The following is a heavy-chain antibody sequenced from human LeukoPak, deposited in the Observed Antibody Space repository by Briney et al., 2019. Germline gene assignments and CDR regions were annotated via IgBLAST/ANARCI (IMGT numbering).Heavy chain of an antibody. V-gene: IGHV4-34*01. D-gene: IGHD3-10*01. Sequence: SETLSLTCTVSGGSISSYYWSWIRQPPGKGLEWIGEINHSGSTNYNPSLKSRVTISVDTSKNQFSLKLSSVTAADTAVYYCARMPKDYYGSGSYYNARDYWGQGTLVTVSS. CDR1: GGSISSYY. CDR3: ARMPKDYYGSGSYYNARDY. CDR2: INHSGST. J-gene: IGHJ4*02.